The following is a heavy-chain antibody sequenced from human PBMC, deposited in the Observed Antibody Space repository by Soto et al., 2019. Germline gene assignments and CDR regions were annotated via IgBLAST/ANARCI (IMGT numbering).Heavy chain of an antibody. J-gene: IGHJ4*02. D-gene: IGHD3-22*01. Sequence: GASVKVSCKASGYTFTSYGISWVRQAPGQGLEWMGWISAYNGNTNYAQKLQGRVTMTTDTSTSTAYMELRSLRSDDTAVYYCARDSSGHEHKPLDYWGQGTLVTVSS. CDR1: GYTFTSYG. CDR2: ISAYNGNT. V-gene: IGHV1-18*01. CDR3: ARDSSGHEHKPLDY.